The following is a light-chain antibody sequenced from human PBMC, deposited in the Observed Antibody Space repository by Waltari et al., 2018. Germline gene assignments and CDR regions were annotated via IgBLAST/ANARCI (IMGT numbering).Light chain of an antibody. Sequence: QSVVTQSPSASGPPGQRVTISCSGSSSNTGSKTVTWYQHLPGTAPKLLIHNNNQRPSGVPDRFSGSKSDTSASLAISGLQSEDEAEYYCAVWDDSLNGWMFGGGTKLTVL. J-gene: IGLJ3*02. CDR1: SSNTGSKT. V-gene: IGLV1-44*01. CDR3: AVWDDSLNGWM. CDR2: NNN.